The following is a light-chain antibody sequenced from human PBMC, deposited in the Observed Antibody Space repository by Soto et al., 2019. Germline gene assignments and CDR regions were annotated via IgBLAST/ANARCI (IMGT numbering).Light chain of an antibody. V-gene: IGKV1-5*03. CDR1: ESFSRW. Sequence: DIQMTQSPTTLSASVGDRVTITCRANESFSRWLAWYQQKPGKAPKLLIYQASRLQSGVPSRFSGSGSGTEFTLTISSLQPDDYATYYCQQYNSYSPLTFGGGTKVDIK. CDR3: QQYNSYSPLT. CDR2: QAS. J-gene: IGKJ4*01.